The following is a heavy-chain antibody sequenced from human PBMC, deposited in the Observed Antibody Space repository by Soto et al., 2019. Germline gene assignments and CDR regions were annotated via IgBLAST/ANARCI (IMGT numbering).Heavy chain of an antibody. CDR3: AHRPGGSGWRYYFDY. CDR2: TYWNDDD. J-gene: IGHJ4*02. Sequence: ESGPTLVNPTQTLTLTCSFSGLSLTSTGVGVGWFRQPPGKALEWLGLTYWNDDDRYRSSLRSRLTITKDTSKNQVVLTMTNMDPEDTATYYCAHRPGGSGWRYYFDYWGQGTLVTVSS. V-gene: IGHV2-5*01. CDR1: GLSLTSTGVG. D-gene: IGHD6-19*01.